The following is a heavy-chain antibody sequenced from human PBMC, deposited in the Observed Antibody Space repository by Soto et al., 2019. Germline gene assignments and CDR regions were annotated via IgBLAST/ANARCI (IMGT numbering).Heavy chain of an antibody. CDR3: ARDDEGGSDCDLGY. V-gene: IGHV3-30-3*01. D-gene: IGHD3-10*01. Sequence: QVQLVESGGGVVQPGRSLRLSCATSGFTFSSYLIHWVRQTPDKGLEWVAFISRDGSNEYYADSVKGRFTISRDNSKNTLYLEMNSLRAEDTAVCYCARDDEGGSDCDLGYWGQGTLVTVSS. J-gene: IGHJ4*02. CDR2: ISRDGSNE. CDR1: GFTFSSYL.